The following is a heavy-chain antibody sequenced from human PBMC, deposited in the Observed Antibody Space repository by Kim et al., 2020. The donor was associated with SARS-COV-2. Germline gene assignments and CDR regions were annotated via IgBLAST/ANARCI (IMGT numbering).Heavy chain of an antibody. D-gene: IGHD6-6*01. Sequence: ASVKVSCKASGYTFTGYYMHWVRQAPGQGLEWMGWINPNSGGTNYAQKFQGWVTMTRDTSISTAYMELSRLRSDDTAVYYCARGDARGQLVSYGMDVWGQGTTVTVSS. CDR1: GYTFTGYY. CDR2: INPNSGGT. CDR3: ARGDARGQLVSYGMDV. V-gene: IGHV1-2*04. J-gene: IGHJ6*02.